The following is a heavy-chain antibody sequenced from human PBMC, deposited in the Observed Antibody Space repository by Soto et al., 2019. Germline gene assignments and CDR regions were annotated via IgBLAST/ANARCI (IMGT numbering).Heavy chain of an antibody. CDR2: MDPKTGNT. CDR3: ARGRGWRDY. CDR1: GYSFTSYD. Sequence: ASVKVSCKASGYSFTSYDINWVRQATGQGLVWMGWMDPKTGNTDYGQKFQGRVTMTTNTSISTAYMELSSLTSEDTAVYYCARGRGWRDYWGQGTPVTVSS. D-gene: IGHD6-19*01. J-gene: IGHJ4*02. V-gene: IGHV1-8*01.